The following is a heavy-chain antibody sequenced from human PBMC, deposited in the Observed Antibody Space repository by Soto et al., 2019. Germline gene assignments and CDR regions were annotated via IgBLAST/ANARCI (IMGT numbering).Heavy chain of an antibody. V-gene: IGHV4-39*01. J-gene: IGHJ6*02. Sequence: ASETLSLTCTVSGGSISSSSYYWGWIRQPPGKGLEWIGSIYYSGSTYYNTSLKSRVTISVDTSKTQFSLKLSSVTAADTAVYYCAGLRDYYCMDVWGQGTTVTVSS. CDR3: AGLRDYYCMDV. D-gene: IGHD3-16*01. CDR1: GGSISSSSYY. CDR2: IYYSGST.